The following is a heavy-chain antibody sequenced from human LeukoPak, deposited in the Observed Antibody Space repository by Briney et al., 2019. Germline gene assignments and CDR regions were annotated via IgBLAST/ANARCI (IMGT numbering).Heavy chain of an antibody. CDR1: GGSISSYY. CDR3: ARDAVGATSYYYYMDV. V-gene: IGHV4-4*07. CDR2: IYTSGST. D-gene: IGHD1-26*01. Sequence: SETLSLTCTVSGGSISSYYWSWIRQPAGKGLEWIGRIYTSGSTNYNPSPKSRVTISVDKSKNQFSLKLRSVTPADTAVYYCARDAVGATSYYYYMDVWGKGTTVTVSS. J-gene: IGHJ6*03.